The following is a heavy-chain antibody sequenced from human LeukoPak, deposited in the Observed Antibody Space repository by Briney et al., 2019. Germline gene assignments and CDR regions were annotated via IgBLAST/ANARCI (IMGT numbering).Heavy chain of an antibody. J-gene: IGHJ3*02. CDR2: ISSSSSYT. D-gene: IGHD3-22*01. CDR3: ARGRYDSSGYNAFGI. CDR1: GFTFSDYY. V-gene: IGHV3-11*05. Sequence: TGGSLRLSCAASGFTFSDYYMSWIRQAPGKGLEWVSYISSSSSYTNYADSVKGRFTISRDNAKNSLYLQMNSLRAEDTAVYYCARGRYDSSGYNAFGIWGQGTMVTVSS.